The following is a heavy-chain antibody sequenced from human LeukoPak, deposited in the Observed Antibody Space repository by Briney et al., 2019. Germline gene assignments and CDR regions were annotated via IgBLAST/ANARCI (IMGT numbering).Heavy chain of an antibody. D-gene: IGHD1-26*01. V-gene: IGHV4-39*01. CDR1: GGSISSSSYY. CDR3: ASATDSGSYYADAFDI. CDR2: IYYSGST. J-gene: IGHJ3*02. Sequence: SETLSLTCTVSGGSISSSSYYWGWIRQPPGKGLEWIGSIYYSGSTYYNPSLKSRVTISVDTSKNQFSLKLSSVTAADTAVYYCASATDSGSYYADAFDIWGQGTMVTVSS.